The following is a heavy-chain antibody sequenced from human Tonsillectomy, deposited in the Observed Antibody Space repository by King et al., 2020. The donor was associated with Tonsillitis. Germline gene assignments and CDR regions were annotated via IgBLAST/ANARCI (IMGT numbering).Heavy chain of an antibody. Sequence: VQLQESGPGLVKPSQTLSLTCAVSGGSISSGSYSWSWIRQPPGKGREWIGYISYSGSTYYNPSLKSRVTISVDTSKNQFSLKLSSVTAADTAVYYCAREYCSGGRCYQPDYWGQGTLVTVSS. CDR1: GGSISSGSYS. D-gene: IGHD2-15*01. J-gene: IGHJ4*02. CDR2: ISYSGST. CDR3: AREYCSGGRCYQPDY. V-gene: IGHV4-30-4*07.